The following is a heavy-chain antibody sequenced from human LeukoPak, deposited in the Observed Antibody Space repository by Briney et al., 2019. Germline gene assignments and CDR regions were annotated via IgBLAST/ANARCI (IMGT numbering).Heavy chain of an antibody. CDR3: ARDSSGWYSAKLWFDP. J-gene: IGHJ5*02. CDR2: IYYSGST. D-gene: IGHD6-19*01. V-gene: IGHV4-31*03. Sequence: PSQTLSLTCTVSGGSISSGGYYWSWIRQHPGKGLEWIGYIYYSGSTYYNPSLKSRVTISVDTSKNQFSLKLSSVTAADTAVYYCARDSSGWYSAKLWFDPWGQGTLVTVSS. CDR1: GGSISSGGYY.